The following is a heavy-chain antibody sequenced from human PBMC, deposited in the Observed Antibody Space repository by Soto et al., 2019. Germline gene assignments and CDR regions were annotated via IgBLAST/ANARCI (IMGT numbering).Heavy chain of an antibody. V-gene: IGHV3-30*18. CDR3: AKDGSPSFDS. J-gene: IGHJ4*02. Sequence: QVQLVESGGGVVQPGRSLRLSCAASGFTFSHYAMHWVRQAPGKGLEWVALMSYDGSNEYYADSVKGRFTISRDNSKNALYLQMNSRRAEDTAVYCCAKDGSPSFDSWGQGTLVTVSS. CDR2: MSYDGSNE. CDR1: GFTFSHYA. D-gene: IGHD1-26*01.